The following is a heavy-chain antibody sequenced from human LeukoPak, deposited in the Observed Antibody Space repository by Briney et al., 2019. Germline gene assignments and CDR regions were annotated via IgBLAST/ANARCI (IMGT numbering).Heavy chain of an antibody. CDR3: ARLGMATHAQLFDQ. J-gene: IGHJ4*02. V-gene: IGHV3-48*03. CDR1: GFTFSSFE. CDR2: VDGSGSTE. Sequence: PGGSLRLSCGASGFTFSSFEMNWVRQAPGEGLEWISYVDGSGSTEYYADSVKGRFTISRDNAKNSVSLQMNSLRAEDTAVYYCARLGMATHAQLFDQWGQGTLVIVSS. D-gene: IGHD5-24*01.